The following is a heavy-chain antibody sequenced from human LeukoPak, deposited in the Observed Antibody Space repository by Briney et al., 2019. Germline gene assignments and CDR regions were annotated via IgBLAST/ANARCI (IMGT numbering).Heavy chain of an antibody. CDR3: ARFWFDYYYYMDV. Sequence: GASVKVSCKASGYTLTSYGISWVLQAPGQGLEWMGWISAYNGNTNYAQKLQGRVTMTTDTSTSTAYMDLRSLRSDDTAVYYCARFWFDYYYYMDVWGKGTTVTVSS. J-gene: IGHJ6*03. V-gene: IGHV1-18*01. CDR2: ISAYNGNT. D-gene: IGHD3-10*01. CDR1: GYTLTSYG.